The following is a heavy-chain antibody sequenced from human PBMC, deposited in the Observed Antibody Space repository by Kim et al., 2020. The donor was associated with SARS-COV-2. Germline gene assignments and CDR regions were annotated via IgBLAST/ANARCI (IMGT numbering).Heavy chain of an antibody. CDR3: ASARRQIGGLGYCTGGVCKPYYYYYYYMDV. V-gene: IGHV1-18*01. D-gene: IGHD2-8*02. J-gene: IGHJ6*03. CDR2: ISAYNGNT. CDR1: GYTFTSYG. Sequence: ASVKVSCKASGYTFTSYGISWVRQAPGQGLEWMGWISAYNGNTNYAQKLQGRVTMTTDTSTSTAYMELRSLRSDDTAVYYCASARRQIGGLGYCTGGVCKPYYYYYYYMDVWGKGTTVTVSS.